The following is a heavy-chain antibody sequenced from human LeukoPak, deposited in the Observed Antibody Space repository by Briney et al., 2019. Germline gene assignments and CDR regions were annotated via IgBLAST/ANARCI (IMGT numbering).Heavy chain of an antibody. J-gene: IGHJ6*03. CDR1: GGSFSGYY. D-gene: IGHD3-10*01. CDR2: INHSGST. CDR3: ARVRNYASGAFLGYYYYMDV. V-gene: IGHV4-34*01. Sequence: SETLSLTCAVYGGSFSGYYWSWIRQPPGKGLEWIGEINHSGSTNYNPSLKSRVTISVDTSKNQFSLKLSSVTAADTAVYYCARVRNYASGAFLGYYYYMDVWGKGTTVTISS.